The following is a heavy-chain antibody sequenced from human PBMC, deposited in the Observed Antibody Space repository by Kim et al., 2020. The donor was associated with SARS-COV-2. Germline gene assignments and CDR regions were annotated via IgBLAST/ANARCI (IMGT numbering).Heavy chain of an antibody. D-gene: IGHD1-26*01. V-gene: IGHV3-23*01. CDR1: GYTFSSYA. CDR3: AKGQSGTRQERYSDY. Sequence: GSLRLSCAASGYTFSSYAMTWVRQAPGKGLEWVAAVSAAGLRTYYADSLKGRFTISRDNSKNTVNLQMNSLRPEDSAVYYCAKGQSGTRQERYSDYWGQ. CDR2: VSAAGLRT. J-gene: IGHJ4*02.